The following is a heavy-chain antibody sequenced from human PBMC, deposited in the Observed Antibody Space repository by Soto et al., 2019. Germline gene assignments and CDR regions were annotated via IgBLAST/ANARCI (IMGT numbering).Heavy chain of an antibody. CDR1: GYTFTSYG. J-gene: IGHJ6*03. CDR3: ARLGKVVPAANSYYYYYYMDV. CDR2: ISAYNGNT. D-gene: IGHD2-2*01. Sequence: ASVKVSCKASGYTFTSYGISWVRQAPGQGLEWMGWISAYNGNTNYAQKLQGRVTMTTDTSTSTAYMELRSLRSDDTAVYYCARLGKVVPAANSYYYYYYMDVWGKGTTVTVSS. V-gene: IGHV1-18*01.